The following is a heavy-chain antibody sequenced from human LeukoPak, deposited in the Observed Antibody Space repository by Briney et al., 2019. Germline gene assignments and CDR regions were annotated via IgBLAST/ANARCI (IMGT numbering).Heavy chain of an antibody. CDR3: AKEGIGYCSSSNCLRNFDY. CDR1: GFTFSSYA. CDR2: ISHFGKNT. D-gene: IGHD2-2*01. J-gene: IGHJ4*02. Sequence: GRSLRLSCAASGFTFSSYAMHWVRQAPGKGPEWVSGISHFGKNTYYADSVKGRFTISRDNSKNTLSLQMNSLRAEDTAVYYCAKEGIGYCSSSNCLRNFDYWGQGTLVTVSS. V-gene: IGHV3-23*01.